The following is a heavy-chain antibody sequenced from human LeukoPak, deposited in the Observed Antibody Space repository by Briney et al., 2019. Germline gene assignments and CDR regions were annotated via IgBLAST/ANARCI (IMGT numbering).Heavy chain of an antibody. CDR1: GGTFSSYA. J-gene: IGHJ6*02. V-gene: IGHV1-69*04. Sequence: ASVKVSCKASGGTFSSYAVSWVRQAPGQGLEWMGRIIPILGIANYAQKFQGRVTITADKSTSTAYMELSSLRSEDTAVYYCARRKVVPAAMPRESGMDVWGQGTTVTVSS. CDR2: IIPILGIA. CDR3: ARRKVVPAAMPRESGMDV. D-gene: IGHD2-2*01.